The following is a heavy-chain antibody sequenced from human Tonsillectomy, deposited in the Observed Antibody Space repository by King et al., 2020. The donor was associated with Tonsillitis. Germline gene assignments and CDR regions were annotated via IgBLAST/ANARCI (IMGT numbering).Heavy chain of an antibody. CDR2: ISYDGSNE. D-gene: IGHD3-16*01. CDR1: GFTFSSFG. J-gene: IGHJ4*02. Sequence: VQLVESGGGVVQPGRSLRLSCAVSGFTFSSFGMNWVRQAPGKGLEWVAVISYDGSNEYYGDYVKGRFTISRENSKNTLYLQMTSLRNEDTAVYYCARTRPGSCAYGEFDYWGQGTLVTVSS. CDR3: ARTRPGSCAYGEFDY. V-gene: IGHV3-30*03.